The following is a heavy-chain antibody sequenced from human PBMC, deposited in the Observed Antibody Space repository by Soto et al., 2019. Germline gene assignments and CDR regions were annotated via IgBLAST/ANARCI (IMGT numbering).Heavy chain of an antibody. V-gene: IGHV3-23*01. CDR1: GFTFSNYA. J-gene: IGHJ4*02. D-gene: IGHD1-1*01. Sequence: PWGSLRLSCAASGFTFSNYAMTWVRQAPGKGLEWVSFISGSGGITYYADSVKGRFTISRDNSKNTLYLQMHSLRAEDTAIYYCEKDANWEDHYWGQGTLVTVSS. CDR2: ISGSGGIT. CDR3: EKDANWEDHY.